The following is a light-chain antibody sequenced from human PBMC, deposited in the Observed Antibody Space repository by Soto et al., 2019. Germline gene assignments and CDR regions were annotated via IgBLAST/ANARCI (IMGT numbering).Light chain of an antibody. V-gene: IGKV3-11*01. CDR2: DAS. CDR3: QQRSNWPLT. CDR1: QSVTNY. J-gene: IGKJ4*01. Sequence: EIVLIQSPATLSLSPGEGATLSCRASQSVTNYLAWYQQKPGQAPRPLIYDASKRATGIPARFSGSGSGTDFTLTISSLEPEDFAVYYCQQRSNWPLTFGGGTKVEIK.